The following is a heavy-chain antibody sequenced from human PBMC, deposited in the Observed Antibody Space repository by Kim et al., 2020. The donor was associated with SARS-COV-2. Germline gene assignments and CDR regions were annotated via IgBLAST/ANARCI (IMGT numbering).Heavy chain of an antibody. D-gene: IGHD4-17*01. J-gene: IGHJ3*02. Sequence: YSTSLKTRLTISKDTSKNQVVLTMTNMDPVDTATYYCALSFYGDYDAFDIWGQGTMVTVSS. CDR3: ALSFYGDYDAFDI. V-gene: IGHV2-70*01.